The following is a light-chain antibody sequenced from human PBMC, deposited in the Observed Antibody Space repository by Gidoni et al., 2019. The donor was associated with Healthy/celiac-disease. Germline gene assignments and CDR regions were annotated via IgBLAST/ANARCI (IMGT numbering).Light chain of an antibody. CDR3: QQRSNWPPGLT. Sequence: EIVLPQSPATLSFSPGERATLSCRASQSVSSYLAWYQQKPGQAPRLLIYDASNRATGIPARFSGSGSGTDFTLTISSLEPEDFAVYYCQQRSNWPPGLTFGGGTKVEIK. CDR1: QSVSSY. V-gene: IGKV3-11*01. CDR2: DAS. J-gene: IGKJ4*01.